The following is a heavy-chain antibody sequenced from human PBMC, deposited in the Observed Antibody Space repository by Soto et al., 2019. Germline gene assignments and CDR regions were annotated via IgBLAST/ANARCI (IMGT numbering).Heavy chain of an antibody. CDR2: INPGNGNT. Sequence: GASVKVSCKASGYTFSNFAMHWVRQAPGQRLEWMGWINPGNGNTKHSQTFQGRVTITRDTSASTAYMELSSLRSEDTAVYYCARAVARGVKTIYYYYGMDVWGQGTTVTVSS. CDR3: ARAVARGVKTIYYYYGMDV. J-gene: IGHJ6*02. V-gene: IGHV1-3*01. CDR1: GYTFSNFA. D-gene: IGHD3-10*01.